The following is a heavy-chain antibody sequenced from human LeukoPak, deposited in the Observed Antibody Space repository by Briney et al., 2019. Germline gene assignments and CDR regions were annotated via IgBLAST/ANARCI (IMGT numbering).Heavy chain of an antibody. CDR2: VNHSGRT. CDR1: GGSISNRGYY. Sequence: SETLSLTCSVSGGSISNRGYYWNWIRQSPGKGLEWIGEVNHSGRTNYNPSLKSRVTISVDTSKNQFSLKLTSVTAADTAVYYCARGESGSTWGARYHYYLYYMDVWGKGTTVTVSS. D-gene: IGHD1-1*01. CDR3: ARGESGSTWGARYHYYLYYMDV. J-gene: IGHJ6*03. V-gene: IGHV4-34*01.